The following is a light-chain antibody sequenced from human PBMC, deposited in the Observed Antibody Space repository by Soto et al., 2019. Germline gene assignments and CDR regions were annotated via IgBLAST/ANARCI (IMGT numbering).Light chain of an antibody. J-gene: IGKJ2*01. CDR1: QSVSSSY. V-gene: IGKV3-20*01. CDR3: QQYDRSSPMYI. Sequence: EIVLTQSPGTLSLSPGERAALSCRASQSVSSSYLAWYQQKPGRAPRLLIYGASSRATGIPDRFSGSGSGTDFTLTISRLEPEDFAVYYCQQYDRSSPMYIFGQGTKLEIK. CDR2: GAS.